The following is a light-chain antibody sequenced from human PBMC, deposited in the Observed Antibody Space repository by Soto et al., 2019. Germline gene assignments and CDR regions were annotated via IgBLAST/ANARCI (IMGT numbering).Light chain of an antibody. CDR2: AAS. Sequence: IVMTQSPATLSVSPWERATLSCRASQSVSNKLVWYQQKPGQAPRLLIYAASTRATGIPARFSGSGSETEFTLTISSLQSEDLAVYYCQQRSNWPLNFGGGTKVDI. V-gene: IGKV3-15*01. CDR3: QQRSNWPLN. CDR1: QSVSNK. J-gene: IGKJ4*01.